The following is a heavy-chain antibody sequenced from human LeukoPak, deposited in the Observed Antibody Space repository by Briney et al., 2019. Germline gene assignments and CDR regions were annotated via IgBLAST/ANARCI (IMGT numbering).Heavy chain of an antibody. CDR1: GYTFTSNY. Sequence: ASVKVSCKAFGYTFTSNYMHWVRQAPGQGPEWMGVISPSGGSTTYAQKFQGRVTLTRDMSTSTAYMELSSLRSEDTAVYYCAADSEITMVRGVIITRGFDPWGQGTLVTVSS. CDR3: AADSEITMVRGVIITRGFDP. V-gene: IGHV1-46*01. D-gene: IGHD3-10*01. CDR2: ISPSGGST. J-gene: IGHJ5*02.